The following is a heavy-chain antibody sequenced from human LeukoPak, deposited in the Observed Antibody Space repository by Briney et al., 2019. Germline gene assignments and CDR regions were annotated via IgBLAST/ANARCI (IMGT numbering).Heavy chain of an antibody. J-gene: IGHJ4*02. D-gene: IGHD6-13*01. V-gene: IGHV4-59*01. CDR3: ARVGSSSWYDY. CDR2: IYYSGST. CDR1: GGSISSYY. Sequence: SETLSLTCTVSGGSISSYYCSWIRQPPAQGKEWIGYIYYSGSTTYNPSLKSRVTISVDTSKNQCSLKLSSVTAADTPVYYCARVGSSSWYDYWGQGTLVTVSS.